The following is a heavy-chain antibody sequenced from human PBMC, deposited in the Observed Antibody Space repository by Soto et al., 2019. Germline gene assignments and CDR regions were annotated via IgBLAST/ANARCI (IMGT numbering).Heavy chain of an antibody. CDR3: ARGDEGLFDYGMDV. D-gene: IGHD2-21*02. Sequence: EVQLVESGGGLVQPGGSLRLSCAASGFTFSRFDMHWVRQVAGKGLEWVSTIGSAGDTYFSDSVRGRFTISRGNGKNSLYLQMNSLRAGDTAVYYCARGDEGLFDYGMDVWGQATTVTVSS. CDR2: IGSAGDT. V-gene: IGHV3-13*01. CDR1: GFTFSRFD. J-gene: IGHJ6*02.